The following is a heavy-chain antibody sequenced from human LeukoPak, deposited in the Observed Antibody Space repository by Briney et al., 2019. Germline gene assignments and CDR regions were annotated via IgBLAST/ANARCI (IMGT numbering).Heavy chain of an antibody. CDR2: IYHSGST. D-gene: IGHD3-22*01. CDR1: GYSISSDNY. CDR3: ARAPRDSSSSNYMRRFDY. Sequence: SETLSLTCAVSGYSISSDNYWVWIRQPPGQGLEWTGGIYHSGSTYYNPFLKSRVTRSVDTSKNQFSLKLSSVTAADTAVYYCARAPRDSSSSNYMRRFDYWGQGTLVTVSS. V-gene: IGHV4-38-2*01. J-gene: IGHJ4*02.